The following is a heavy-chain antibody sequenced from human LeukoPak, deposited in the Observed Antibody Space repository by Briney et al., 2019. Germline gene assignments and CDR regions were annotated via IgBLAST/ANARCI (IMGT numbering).Heavy chain of an antibody. CDR3: ARSERQLVLDY. J-gene: IGHJ4*02. CDR1: GGSISSYY. D-gene: IGHD6-6*01. V-gene: IGHV4-59*01. CDR2: IYYSGST. Sequence: PSETLSLTCTVSGGSISSYYWSWIRQPPGKGLEWIGYIYYSGSTNYNPSLQSRVTISVDTSKNQFSLKLSSVTAADTAVYYCARSERQLVLDYWGQGTLVTVSS.